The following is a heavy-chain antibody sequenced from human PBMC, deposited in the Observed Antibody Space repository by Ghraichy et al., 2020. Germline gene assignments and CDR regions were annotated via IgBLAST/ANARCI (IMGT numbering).Heavy chain of an antibody. D-gene: IGHD3-22*01. J-gene: IGHJ4*02. V-gene: IGHV4-39*01. CDR3: ARHTVTAYYDSSGYSDFDY. Sequence: SETLSLTCTVSGGSISSSSYYWGWIRQPPGKGLEWIGSIYYSGSTYYNPSLKSRVTISVDTSKNQFSLKLSSVTAADTAVYYCARHTVTAYYDSSGYSDFDYWGQGTLVTVSS. CDR2: IYYSGST. CDR1: GGSISSSSYY.